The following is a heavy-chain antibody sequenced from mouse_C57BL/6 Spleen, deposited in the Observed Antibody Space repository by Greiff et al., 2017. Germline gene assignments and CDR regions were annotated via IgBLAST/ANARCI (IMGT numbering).Heavy chain of an antibody. D-gene: IGHD3-1*01. CDR1: GYTFTSYW. J-gene: IGHJ4*01. V-gene: IGHV1-55*01. CDR2: IYPGSGST. CDR3: ARKGAIGYYAMDY. Sequence: VQLQQPGAELVKPGASVKMSCKASGYTFTSYWITWVKQRPGQGLEWIGDIYPGSGSTNYNEKFKSKATLTVDTSSSTAYMQLSSLTSEDSAVYDCARKGAIGYYAMDYWGQGTSVTVSS.